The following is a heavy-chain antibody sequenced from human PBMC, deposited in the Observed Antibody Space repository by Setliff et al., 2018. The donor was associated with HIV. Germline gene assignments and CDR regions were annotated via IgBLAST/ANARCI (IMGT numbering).Heavy chain of an antibody. V-gene: IGHV3-74*01. D-gene: IGHD3-10*01. CDR2: ISPDGRST. Sequence: GSLRLSCAASGFTFNNYWMNWVRQVPGKGLVWVARISPDGRSTTHADAVKGRFTISRDNAKNTLYLHMNSLRAEDTGFYFCTREIRDGYPRSSNWGQGTLVTVSS. CDR1: GFTFNNYW. J-gene: IGHJ4*02. CDR3: TREIRDGYPRSSN.